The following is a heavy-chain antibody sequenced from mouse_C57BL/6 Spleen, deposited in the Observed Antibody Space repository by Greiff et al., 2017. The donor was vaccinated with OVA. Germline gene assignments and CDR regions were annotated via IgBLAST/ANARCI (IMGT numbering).Heavy chain of an antibody. Sequence: QVTLKESGPGILQPSQTLSLTCSFSGFSLSTFGMGVGWIRQPSGKGLEWLAHIWWDDDKYYNPALKSRLTISKDTSTHQVFLMLANVDTADTATYCCARMNDAYYYGSSYWYFDVWGTGTTVTVSS. D-gene: IGHD1-1*01. CDR3: ARMNDAYYYGSSYWYFDV. CDR2: IWWDDDK. CDR1: GFSLSTFGMG. J-gene: IGHJ1*03. V-gene: IGHV8-8*01.